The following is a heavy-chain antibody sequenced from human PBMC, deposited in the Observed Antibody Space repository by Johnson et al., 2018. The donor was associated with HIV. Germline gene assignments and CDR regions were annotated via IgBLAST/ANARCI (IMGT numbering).Heavy chain of an antibody. CDR2: ISSDGSNK. CDR3: AKPQWVSSGAFDI. J-gene: IGHJ3*02. D-gene: IGHD3-3*01. Sequence: QVQLVESGGGVVRPGGSLRLSCAASGFTFSNAWMNWVRQAPGKGLEWVAFISSDGSNKYFAVSVTGRFSISRDNSKNTLYLQMNSLTAEDTAVYYCAKPQWVSSGAFDIWGQGTMVTVSS. V-gene: IGHV3-30*18. CDR1: GFTFSNAW.